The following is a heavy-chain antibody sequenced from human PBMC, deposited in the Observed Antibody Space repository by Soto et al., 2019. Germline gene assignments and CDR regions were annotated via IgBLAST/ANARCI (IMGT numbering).Heavy chain of an antibody. V-gene: IGHV1-18*04. CDR3: ARAEKWVTGNMGGY. D-gene: IGHD1-20*01. CDR2: ISGYNGIT. J-gene: IGHJ4*02. Sequence: QVQLVQSGAEVKKPGASVKVSCKASGYTFTSYGISWVRQAPGQGLEWMGWISGYNGITKYGQKFQGRVTMTTDTFASTAFMELRSLRSDDTAVYYCARAEKWVTGNMGGYWGQGTLVTVHS. CDR1: GYTFTSYG.